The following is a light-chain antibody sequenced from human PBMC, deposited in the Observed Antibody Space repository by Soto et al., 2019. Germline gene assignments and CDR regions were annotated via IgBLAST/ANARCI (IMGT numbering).Light chain of an antibody. V-gene: IGLV2-14*01. CDR2: EVS. CDR3: SSYTSSSTRV. J-gene: IGLJ3*02. CDR1: SSDVGGYNY. Sequence: QSALTQPASVSGSPGQSITISCTGTSSDVGGYNYVSWYQQHPGKAPKLMIYEVSNRPSGVSNRFSGSKSGNTASLTISGLQAEHEADKYFSSYTSSSTRVFGGGTKLTVL.